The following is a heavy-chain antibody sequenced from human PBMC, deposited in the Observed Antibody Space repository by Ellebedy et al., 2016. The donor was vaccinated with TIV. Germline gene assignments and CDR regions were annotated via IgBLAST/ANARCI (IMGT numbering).Heavy chain of an antibody. D-gene: IGHD3-10*01. V-gene: IGHV3-66*01. CDR1: GFTVSSNY. CDR2: IYSGGST. Sequence: GESLKISCAASGFTVSSNYMSWVRQAPGKGLEWVSVIYSGGSTYYADSVKGRFTISRDNSKNTLYLQMNSLRAEDTAVYYCARSITMVRGDNWFDPWGQGTLVTVSS. CDR3: ARSITMVRGDNWFDP. J-gene: IGHJ5*02.